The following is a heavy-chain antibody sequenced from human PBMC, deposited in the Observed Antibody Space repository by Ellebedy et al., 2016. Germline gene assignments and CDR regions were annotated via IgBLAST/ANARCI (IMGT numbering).Heavy chain of an antibody. CDR3: AREEGYCSGGSCYSVRVYYYYGMDV. V-gene: IGHV3-30-3*01. D-gene: IGHD2-15*01. Sequence: GGSLRLSXAASGFTFSSYAMHWVRQAPGKGLEWVAVISYDGSNKYYADSVKGRFTISRDNSKNTLYLQMNSLRAEDTAVYYCAREEGYCSGGSCYSVRVYYYYGMDVWGQGTTVTVSS. J-gene: IGHJ6*02. CDR1: GFTFSSYA. CDR2: ISYDGSNK.